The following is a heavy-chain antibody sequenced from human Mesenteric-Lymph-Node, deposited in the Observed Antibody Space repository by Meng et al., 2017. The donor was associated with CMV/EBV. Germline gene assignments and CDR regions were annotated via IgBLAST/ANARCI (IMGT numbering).Heavy chain of an antibody. J-gene: IGHJ6*02. V-gene: IGHV4-38-2*02. CDR1: GYSTSSGYY. CDR3: ARDYVVPAAIGYYYYYGMDV. D-gene: IGHD2-2*01. CDR2: IYHSGST. Sequence: SETLSLTCPVYGYSTSSGYYWGWIRQPPGKGLEWIGSIYHSGSTYYNPSLKSRVTISVDTSTNQFSLKLSSVTAADTAVYYCARDYVVPAAIGYYYYYGMDVWGQGTTVTVSS.